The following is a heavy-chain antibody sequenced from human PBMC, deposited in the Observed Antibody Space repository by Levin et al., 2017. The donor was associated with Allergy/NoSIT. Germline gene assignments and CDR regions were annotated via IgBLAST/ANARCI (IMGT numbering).Heavy chain of an antibody. CDR1: GGSISRGDYY. Sequence: SETLSLTCTVSGGSISRGDYYWSWLRQSPGKGLEWIGYVFRTGDTYYSPSLKSRVAISIDTSKNQFSLEVTSVTAADTAVFYCARATPTYGDNAWDYYYYMDVWGKGTTVTVSS. CDR3: ARATPTYGDNAWDYYYYMDV. D-gene: IGHD4-17*01. CDR2: VFRTGDT. V-gene: IGHV4-30-4*01. J-gene: IGHJ6*03.